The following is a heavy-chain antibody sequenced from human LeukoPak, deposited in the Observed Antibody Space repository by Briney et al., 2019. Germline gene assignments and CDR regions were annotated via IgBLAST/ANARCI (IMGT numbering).Heavy chain of an antibody. V-gene: IGHV1-18*01. CDR2: ISAYNGNT. D-gene: IGHD6-6*01. J-gene: IGHJ4*02. CDR1: GYTFTSYG. CDR3: ARESSSETD. Sequence: ASVKVSCKASGYTFTSYGISWVRQAPGQGLEWMGCISAYNGNTNYAQKLQGRVTMTTDTTTSTAYMELRSLRSGDTAVYYCARESSSETDWGQGTLVSVSS.